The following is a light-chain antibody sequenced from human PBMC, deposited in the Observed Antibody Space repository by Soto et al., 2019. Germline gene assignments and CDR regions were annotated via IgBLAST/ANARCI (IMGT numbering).Light chain of an antibody. CDR3: QQYDSYSIT. CDR2: KAS. CDR1: QSISSW. Sequence: DIQMTQTPSTLSASVGDRVAITCRASQSISSWLAWFQQKPGKAPKLLIHKASSLESGVPSRFSGSGSGTGFTLTISSLQPDDFATYYCQQYDSYSITFGQGTRLEIK. J-gene: IGKJ5*01. V-gene: IGKV1-5*03.